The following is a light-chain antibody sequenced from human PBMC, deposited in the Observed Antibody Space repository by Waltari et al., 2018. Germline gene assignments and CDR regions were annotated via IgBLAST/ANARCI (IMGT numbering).Light chain of an antibody. CDR2: EDN. V-gene: IGLV2-23*02. CDR3: CTYVGRTTFHVT. J-gene: IGLJ2*01. CDR1: ISDVGTYNL. Sequence: QSALTHPASVSGSPGQSITISCTGTISDVGTYNLVSWYQQHPGKAPKLIIYEDNKRPSGVSDRLSGSKSGNTASLTISGLQAEDEADYYCCTYVGRTTFHVTFGGGTKLTVL.